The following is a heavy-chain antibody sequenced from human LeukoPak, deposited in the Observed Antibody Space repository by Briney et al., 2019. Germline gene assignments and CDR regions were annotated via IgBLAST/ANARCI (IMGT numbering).Heavy chain of an antibody. J-gene: IGHJ4*02. D-gene: IGHD2-15*01. V-gene: IGHV3-23*01. CDR2: ISGSGGST. CDR1: GFTFSSFA. Sequence: GGSLRLSCAASGFTFSSFAMSWVRQAPGKGLEWVSGISGSGGSTYYADSVRGRFTISRDNSKNTLYLQLNSLRAEDTAVYYRAKSSVHFSVVGYWGQGILVTVSS. CDR3: AKSSVHFSVVGY.